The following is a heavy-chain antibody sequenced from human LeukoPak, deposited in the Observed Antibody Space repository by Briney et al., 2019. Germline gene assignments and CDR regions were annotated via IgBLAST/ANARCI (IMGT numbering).Heavy chain of an antibody. CDR2: ISSGSSFI. CDR3: ARRLDRSGLSGY. CDR1: GFTFSTYS. D-gene: IGHD3-10*01. Sequence: GGSLRLSCAASGFTFSTYSMNWVRQAPGKGLEWVSSISSGSSFIYYADSVKGRFTISRDNARNSLFLQMNSLRAEDTAIYYCARRLDRSGLSGYWGQGTLVTVSS. J-gene: IGHJ4*02. V-gene: IGHV3-21*01.